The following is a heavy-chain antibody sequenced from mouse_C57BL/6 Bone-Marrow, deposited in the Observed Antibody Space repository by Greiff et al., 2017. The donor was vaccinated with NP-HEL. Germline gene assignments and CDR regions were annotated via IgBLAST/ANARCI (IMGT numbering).Heavy chain of an antibody. CDR3: ARLGPAYYSNFRFAY. D-gene: IGHD2-5*01. J-gene: IGHJ3*01. CDR1: GYTFTGYW. CDR2: ILPGSGST. Sequence: QVQLQQSGAELMKPGASVKLSCKATGYTFTGYWIEWVKQRPGHGLEWIGEILPGSGSTNYNEKFKGKATFTADTSSNTAYMQLSSLTTEDSAIYYCARLGPAYYSNFRFAYWGQGTLVTVSA. V-gene: IGHV1-9*01.